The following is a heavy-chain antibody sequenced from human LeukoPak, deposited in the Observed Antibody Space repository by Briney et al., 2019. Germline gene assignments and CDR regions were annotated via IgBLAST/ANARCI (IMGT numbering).Heavy chain of an antibody. J-gene: IGHJ4*02. CDR1: GYSISNGYY. Sequence: SETLSLTCTVSGYSISNGYYWGWIRQPPGKGLEWVGSISHRGSTYYNPSLRSRVTISVDTSKNQFSLKLSSVTAADTAVYYCARGLWYYDSSGYYWGQGTLVTVSS. D-gene: IGHD3-22*01. V-gene: IGHV4-38-2*02. CDR2: ISHRGST. CDR3: ARGLWYYDSSGYY.